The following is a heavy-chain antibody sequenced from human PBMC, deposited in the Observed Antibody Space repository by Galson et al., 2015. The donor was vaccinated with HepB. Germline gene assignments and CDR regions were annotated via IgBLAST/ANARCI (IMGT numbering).Heavy chain of an antibody. V-gene: IGHV3-11*06. CDR3: ARNMIPFGGVIPPPDY. CDR2: IGLSTTHK. Sequence: SLRLSCAASGFTVNDYYMSWVRQAPGKGLEWISYIGLSTTHKNYADSVRGRFTISRDNATNSLYLQMNSLRVEDTAVYYCARNMIPFGGVIPPPDYWGQGALVAVSS. CDR1: GFTVNDYY. D-gene: IGHD3-16*01. J-gene: IGHJ4*02.